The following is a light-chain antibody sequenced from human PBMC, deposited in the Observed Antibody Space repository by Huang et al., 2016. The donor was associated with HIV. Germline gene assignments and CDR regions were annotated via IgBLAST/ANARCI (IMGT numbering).Light chain of an antibody. Sequence: EIVLTQSPGTMSFSPVERATLSCRTRQSVSSNYFAWYQHKPGPAPRLVIYGSASRASGIPDRFSGSGSGTDFTLTINRVEPEDFAVYYCHQYGTSPFTFGPGTKVDTK. CDR3: HQYGTSPFT. J-gene: IGKJ3*01. CDR1: QSVSSNY. CDR2: GSA. V-gene: IGKV3-20*01.